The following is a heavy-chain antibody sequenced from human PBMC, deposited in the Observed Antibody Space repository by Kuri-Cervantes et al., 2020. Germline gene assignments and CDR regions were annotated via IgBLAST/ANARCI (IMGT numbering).Heavy chain of an antibody. Sequence: GESLKISCAASGFTFSDYYMSWIRQAPGKGLEYISYMSSSGSTKYYLDSVKGRFTISRDNAKNSLYLQMNSLRAEDTALYYCVRDYVWGASEVDYWGQGTLVTVSS. CDR3: VRDYVWGASEVDY. V-gene: IGHV3-11*04. CDR2: MSSSGSTK. J-gene: IGHJ4*02. CDR1: GFTFSDYY. D-gene: IGHD3-16*01.